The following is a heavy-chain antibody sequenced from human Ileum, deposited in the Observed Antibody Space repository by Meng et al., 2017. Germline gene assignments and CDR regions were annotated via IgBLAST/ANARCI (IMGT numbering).Heavy chain of an antibody. CDR1: GSDGSSWVCH. V-gene: IGHV4-61*08. Sequence: VLWQDSVPEWVVLCVSPPVFCCGSGSDGSSWVCHWTGNRQPRGRVLEWNGYDSTNYNPSLKRRVTISVDSSKNQFSLKLSSVTAADTAVYYCARDHWGSLDYWGQGILVTVSS. CDR2: DST. D-gene: IGHD7-27*01. J-gene: IGHJ4*02. CDR3: ARDHWGSLDY.